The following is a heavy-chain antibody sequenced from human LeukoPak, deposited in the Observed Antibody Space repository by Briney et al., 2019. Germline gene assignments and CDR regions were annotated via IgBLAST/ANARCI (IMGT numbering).Heavy chain of an antibody. CDR3: AKPIGDSSGWYTLRTYYYYGMDV. CDR1: GFTFSSYA. V-gene: IGHV3-23*01. CDR2: ISGSGGST. D-gene: IGHD6-19*01. J-gene: IGHJ6*02. Sequence: GGSLRLSCAASGFTFSSYAMSWVRQAPGKGLEWVSAISGSGGSTYYADSVKGRFTISRDNSKNTLYLQMNSLRAEDTAVYYCAKPIGDSSGWYTLRTYYYYGMDVWGQGTTVTVSS.